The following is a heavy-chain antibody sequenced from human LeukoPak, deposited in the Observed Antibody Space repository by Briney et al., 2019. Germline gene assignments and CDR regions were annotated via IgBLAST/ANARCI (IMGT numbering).Heavy chain of an antibody. J-gene: IGHJ4*02. CDR1: GYTFTSYG. V-gene: IGHV1-18*01. Sequence: ASVKVSCKASGYTFTSYGISWVRQAPGQGLERMGWISAYNGNTNYAQRLQGRVTMTTDTSTSTAYMELRSLRSDDTAVYYCARGRAAVAGSYFDYWGQGTLVTVSS. CDR2: ISAYNGNT. D-gene: IGHD6-19*01. CDR3: ARGRAAVAGSYFDY.